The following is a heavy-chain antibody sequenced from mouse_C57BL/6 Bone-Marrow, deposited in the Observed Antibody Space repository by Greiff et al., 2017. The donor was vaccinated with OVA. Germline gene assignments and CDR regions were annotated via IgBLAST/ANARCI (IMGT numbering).Heavy chain of an antibody. J-gene: IGHJ2*01. CDR2: ILPGSGST. Sequence: VKLVESGAELMKPGASVKLSCKATGYTFTGYWIEWVKQRPGHGLEWIGEILPGSGSTNYNEKFKGKATFTADTSSNTAYTQLSSLTTEDSAIYYCARSRRQLRLRTFDYWGQGTTLTVSS. V-gene: IGHV1-9*01. D-gene: IGHD3-2*02. CDR3: ARSRRQLRLRTFDY. CDR1: GYTFTGYW.